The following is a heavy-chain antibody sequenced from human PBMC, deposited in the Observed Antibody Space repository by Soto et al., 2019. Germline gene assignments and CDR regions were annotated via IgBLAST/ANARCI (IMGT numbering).Heavy chain of an antibody. CDR2: MNPNTGNS. D-gene: IGHD1-1*01. CDR3: ARRAETNGWNGFGADKYYYDY. V-gene: IGHV1-8*01. Sequence: ASVKVSCKASGYTFTSYDIYWVRQATGQGLEWMGWMNPNTGNSGYAQKFQGRVTMTSDTSISTAHMELSSLRSEDTAVYYCARRAETNGWNGFGADKYYYDYWGQGTLVTVSS. J-gene: IGHJ4*02. CDR1: GYTFTSYD.